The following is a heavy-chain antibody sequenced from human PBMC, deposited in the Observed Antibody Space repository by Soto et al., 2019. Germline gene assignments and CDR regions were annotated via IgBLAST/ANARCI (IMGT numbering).Heavy chain of an antibody. CDR3: ASPSPEIPYSSRPGYFDY. V-gene: IGHV3-23*01. CDR2: ISGSGGST. J-gene: IGHJ4*02. CDR1: GFTFSSYA. Sequence: GGSLRLSCAAYGFTFSSYAMSWVRQAPGKGLEWVSAISGSGGSTYYADSVKGRFTISRDNSKNTLYLQMNSLRAEDTAVYYCASPSPEIPYSSRPGYFDYWGQGTLVTVSS. D-gene: IGHD6-13*01.